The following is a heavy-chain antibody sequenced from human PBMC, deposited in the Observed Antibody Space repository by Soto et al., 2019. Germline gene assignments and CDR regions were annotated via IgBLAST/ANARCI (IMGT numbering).Heavy chain of an antibody. Sequence: GGSLRLSCAASGFTFSSYAMSWVRQAPGKGLEWVSAISGSGGSTYYADSVKGRFTISRDNSKNTLYLQMNSLRAEDTAVYYCAKDQFGPPDYGDLKYWYFDLWGRGTLVTVSS. CDR2: ISGSGGST. J-gene: IGHJ2*01. D-gene: IGHD4-17*01. V-gene: IGHV3-23*01. CDR1: GFTFSSYA. CDR3: AKDQFGPPDYGDLKYWYFDL.